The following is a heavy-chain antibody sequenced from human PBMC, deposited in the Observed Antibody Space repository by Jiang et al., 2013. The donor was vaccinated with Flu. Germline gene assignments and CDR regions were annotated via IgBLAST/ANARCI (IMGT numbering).Heavy chain of an antibody. CDR1: GGSISTYY. CDR2: IYYSGST. V-gene: IGHV4-31*03. Sequence: QTLSLTCTVSGGSISTYYWTWIRQHPGKGLEWIGYIYYSGSTYYNPSLKSRVTISVDTSKNQFSLKLSSVTAADTAVYYCARGVGLGFFGTEGFDPWGPGNPGHRLL. J-gene: IGHJ5*02. CDR3: ARGVGLGFFGTEGFDP. D-gene: IGHD3-3*02.